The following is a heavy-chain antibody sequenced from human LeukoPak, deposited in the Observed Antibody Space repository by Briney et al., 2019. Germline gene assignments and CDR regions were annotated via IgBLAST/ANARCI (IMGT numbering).Heavy chain of an antibody. J-gene: IGHJ4*02. Sequence: SETLSLTCAVSGGSINNNNWWTWVRQPPGKGLEWIGEIYHSGRTNYNPSLNSRVTISVDKSKNQFSLKLSSVTAADTAVYYCVGRGQFGESFDYWGQGTLVTVSS. CDR1: GGSINNNNW. V-gene: IGHV4-4*02. CDR3: VGRGQFGESFDY. CDR2: IYHSGRT. D-gene: IGHD3-10*01.